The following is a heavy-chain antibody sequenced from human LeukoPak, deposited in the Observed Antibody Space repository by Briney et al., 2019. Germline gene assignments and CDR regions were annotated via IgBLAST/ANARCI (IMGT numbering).Heavy chain of an antibody. Sequence: SETLSLTCTVSGGSISSYYWSWIRQPAGKGPEWIGRIYTSGSTNYNPSLKSRVTMSVDTSKNQFSLKLSSVTAADTAVYYCARDKRLVVPAAIGYYYYMDVWGKGTTVTVSS. V-gene: IGHV4-4*07. CDR2: IYTSGST. CDR3: ARDKRLVVPAAIGYYYYMDV. J-gene: IGHJ6*03. CDR1: GGSISSYY. D-gene: IGHD2-2*02.